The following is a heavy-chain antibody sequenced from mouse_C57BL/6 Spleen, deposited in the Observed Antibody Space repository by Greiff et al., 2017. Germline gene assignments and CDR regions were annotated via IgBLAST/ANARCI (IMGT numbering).Heavy chain of an antibody. D-gene: IGHD1-1*01. Sequence: EVKLVESGGGLVKPGGSLKLSCAASGFTFSSYAMSWVRQTPEKRLEWVATISDGGSYTYYPDNVKGRFTISRDNAKKNLYLQMSHLKSEDTAMYYCARDGAYYGSSWFAYWGQGTLVPGSA. V-gene: IGHV5-4*01. J-gene: IGHJ3*01. CDR2: ISDGGSYT. CDR1: GFTFSSYA. CDR3: ARDGAYYGSSWFAY.